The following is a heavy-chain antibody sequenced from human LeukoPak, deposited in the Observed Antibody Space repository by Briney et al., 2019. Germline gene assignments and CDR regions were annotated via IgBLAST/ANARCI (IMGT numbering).Heavy chain of an antibody. V-gene: IGHV4-61*02. CDR2: IYTSGST. Sequence: SETLSLTCTVSGGSISSGSYYWSWIRQPAGKGLEWIGRIYTSGSTNYNPSLKSRVTISVDTSKNQFSLKLSSVTAADTAVYYCARGGIFGVPNWFDPWGQGTLVTVSS. CDR1: GGSISSGSYY. D-gene: IGHD3-10*01. J-gene: IGHJ5*02. CDR3: ARGGIFGVPNWFDP.